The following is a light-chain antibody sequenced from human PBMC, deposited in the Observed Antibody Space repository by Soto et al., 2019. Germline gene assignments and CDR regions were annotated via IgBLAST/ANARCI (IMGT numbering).Light chain of an antibody. V-gene: IGKV3-20*01. CDR1: QSVSSSY. CDR2: GSS. Sequence: EIQLTQFPGTLSLSPGERATLSCRASQSVSSSYLAWYQQQPGQAPRLLIYGSSSRATGIPERFSGSGFGTDFTLTISRLEPEDFAVYYCQQYCSSPTWTFGQGTKVEIK. J-gene: IGKJ1*01. CDR3: QQYCSSPTWT.